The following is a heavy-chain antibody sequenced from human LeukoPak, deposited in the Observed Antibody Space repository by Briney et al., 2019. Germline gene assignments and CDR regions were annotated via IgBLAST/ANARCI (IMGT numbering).Heavy chain of an antibody. CDR2: IKQDGSEK. Sequence: GGSLRLSCAASGFTFSSYWMRWVRQAPGKGLELVANIKQDGSEKYYVDSVQGRFTIARDNAKNSLYLQMNSLRVEDTAVYYCARRIVGPTSGGDYWGQGTPVTVSS. D-gene: IGHD1-26*01. CDR1: GFTFSSYW. V-gene: IGHV3-7*01. J-gene: IGHJ4*02. CDR3: ARRIVGPTSGGDY.